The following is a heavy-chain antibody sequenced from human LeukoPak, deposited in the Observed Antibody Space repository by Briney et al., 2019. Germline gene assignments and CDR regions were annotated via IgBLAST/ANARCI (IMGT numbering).Heavy chain of an antibody. Sequence: PGGSLRFSCAASGFTFSSYSMNWVRQAPGKGLEWVSSISSSNSYIYYADSVKGRFTISRDNAKNSLYLQMHSLRAEDMAVYYCARDMIAAAGNKFVYWGQGTLVTVSS. CDR2: ISSSNSYI. CDR1: GFTFSSYS. CDR3: ARDMIAAAGNKFVY. J-gene: IGHJ4*02. V-gene: IGHV3-21*01. D-gene: IGHD6-13*01.